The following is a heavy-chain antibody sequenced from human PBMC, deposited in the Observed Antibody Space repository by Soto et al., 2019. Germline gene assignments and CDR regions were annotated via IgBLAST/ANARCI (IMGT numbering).Heavy chain of an antibody. CDR2: IYSSGST. V-gene: IGHV4-31*03. CDR3: ARDPLGTCFGYFKS. CDR1: ALSITSGGYY. Sequence: QGQLQESRPGLVKPSQTLSLTRTVSALSITSGGYYWSWIRQHPAKGLEWIGNIYSSGSTYYKPSLKRRVTISVDASKNQFSLKLSSVTAADTAVYYCARDPLGTCFGYFKSWGQGTLVNVSS. J-gene: IGHJ4*02. D-gene: IGHD3-10*01.